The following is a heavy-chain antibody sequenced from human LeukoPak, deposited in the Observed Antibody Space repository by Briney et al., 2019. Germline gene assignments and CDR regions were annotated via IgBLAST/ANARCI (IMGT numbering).Heavy chain of an antibody. CDR2: INSDGSST. V-gene: IGHV3-74*01. CDR3: ARERGRDFWSGYKPINHFDY. D-gene: IGHD3-3*01. Sequence: PGGSLRLSCAASGFTFSSYWMHWVRQAPGKGLVWVSRINSDGSSTSYADSVKGRFTISRDNAKNTLYLQMNSLRAEDTAVYYCARERGRDFWSGYKPINHFDYWGQGTLVTVSS. J-gene: IGHJ4*02. CDR1: GFTFSSYW.